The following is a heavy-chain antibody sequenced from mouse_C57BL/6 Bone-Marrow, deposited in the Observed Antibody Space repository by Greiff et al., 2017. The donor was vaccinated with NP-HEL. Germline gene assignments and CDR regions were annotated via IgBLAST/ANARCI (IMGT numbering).Heavy chain of an antibody. J-gene: IGHJ3*01. V-gene: IGHV1-19*01. CDR2: INPYNGGT. CDR1: GYTFTDYY. CDR3: ANYYGSSWFAY. D-gene: IGHD1-1*01. Sequence: EVQLQQSGPVLVKPGASVKMSCKASGYTFTDYYMNWVKQSHGKSLEWIGVINPYNGGTSYNQKFKGKATLTLYKSSSTAYMELNSLTSEDSAVYYCANYYGSSWFAYWGQGTLVTVSA.